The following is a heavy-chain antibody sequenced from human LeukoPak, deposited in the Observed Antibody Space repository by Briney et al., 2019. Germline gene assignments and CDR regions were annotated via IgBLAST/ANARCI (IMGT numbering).Heavy chain of an antibody. CDR1: GFTFSSYA. V-gene: IGHV3-23*01. J-gene: IGHJ4*02. D-gene: IGHD3-3*01. CDR3: AREGDDFWSGLDY. Sequence: GGSLRLSCAASGFTFSSYAMSWVRQAPGKGLEWVSAISGSGGSTYYADSVKGRFTISRDNAKNSLYLQMNSLRAEDTAVYYCAREGDDFWSGLDYWGQGTLVTVSS. CDR2: ISGSGGST.